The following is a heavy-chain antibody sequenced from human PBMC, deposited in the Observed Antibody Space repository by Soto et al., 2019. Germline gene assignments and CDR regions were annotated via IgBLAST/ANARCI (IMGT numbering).Heavy chain of an antibody. CDR3: VHRLCEGSCYGVVGYFDY. D-gene: IGHD2-15*01. J-gene: IGHJ4*02. V-gene: IGHV2-5*02. Sequence: SGPTLVNPTQSLTVTCTFSGFSLTTSGVGVGWVRQSPGKALEWLVFIYWDNDKRYSPSLKSRLTIAKDTSKNQVVLTMANMDPVDTATYSCVHRLCEGSCYGVVGYFDYWGQGALVTVSP. CDR2: IYWDNDK. CDR1: GFSLTTSGVG.